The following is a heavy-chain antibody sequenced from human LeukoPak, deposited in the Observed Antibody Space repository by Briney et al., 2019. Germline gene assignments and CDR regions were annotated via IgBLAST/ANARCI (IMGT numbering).Heavy chain of an antibody. V-gene: IGHV3-48*03. D-gene: IGHD3-10*01. CDR2: ISSGGRTV. J-gene: IGHJ4*02. CDR1: TFTFSNYE. Sequence: GRSLTLSCAPSTFTFSNYEMRWVRRAPGRGLEWVSYISSGGRTVLYADSVKGRFTVSRDNAKNSLYLQMSSLRAEDTAVYYCARCGSFVEYWGQGTLVSVSS. CDR3: ARCGSFVEY.